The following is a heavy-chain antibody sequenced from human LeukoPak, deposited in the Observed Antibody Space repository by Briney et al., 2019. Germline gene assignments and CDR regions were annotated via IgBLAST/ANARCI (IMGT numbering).Heavy chain of an antibody. CDR3: ARSPHLDNWFDP. CDR2: INHSGST. Sequence: SETLSLTCAVYGGSFSGYYWSWIRQPPGKGLEWIGEINHSGSTNYNPSLKSRVTISVDTSKNQFSLKLSSVTAADTAVYYCARSPHLDNWFDPWGQGTLVTVSS. J-gene: IGHJ5*02. CDR1: GGSFSGYY. V-gene: IGHV4-34*01.